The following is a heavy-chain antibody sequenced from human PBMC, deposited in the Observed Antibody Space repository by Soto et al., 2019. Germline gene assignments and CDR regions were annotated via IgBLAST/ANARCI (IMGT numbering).Heavy chain of an antibody. V-gene: IGHV3-23*01. D-gene: IGHD6-13*01. CDR3: AKGGVAAAGILGGYYYYGMDV. CDR1: GFTFSSYA. Sequence: PGGSLRLSCAASGFTFSSYAMSWVRQAPGKGLEWVSAISGSGGSTYYADSVKGRFTISRDNSKNTLYLQTNSLRAEDTAVYYCAKGGVAAAGILGGYYYYGMDVWGQGTTVTV. CDR2: ISGSGGST. J-gene: IGHJ6*02.